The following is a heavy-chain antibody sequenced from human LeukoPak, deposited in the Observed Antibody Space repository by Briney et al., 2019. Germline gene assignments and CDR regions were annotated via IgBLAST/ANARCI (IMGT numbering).Heavy chain of an antibody. V-gene: IGHV4-39*01. CDR2: IYYSGST. Sequence: PSETLSLTCTVSGGSISSSSYYWGWIRQPPGKGLEWIGSIYYSGSTYYNPSLKSRVTISVDTSKNQFSLRLSSVTAADTAVYYCAKHAGGCWLNPPHCFDYWGQGTLVTVSS. J-gene: IGHJ4*02. CDR3: AKHAGGCWLNPPHCFDY. CDR1: GGSISSSSYY. D-gene: IGHD2-8*01.